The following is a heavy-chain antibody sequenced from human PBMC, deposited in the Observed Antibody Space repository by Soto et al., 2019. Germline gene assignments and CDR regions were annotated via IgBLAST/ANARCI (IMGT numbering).Heavy chain of an antibody. CDR1: GFSLSTSGMC. CDR3: ARMSIYDSSGYYHFDY. Sequence: SGPTLVNPTQTLTLTCTFSGFSLSTSGMCVSWIRQPPGKALEWLARIDWDDDKYYSTSLKTRLTISKDTSKNQVVLTMTNMDPVDTATYYCARMSIYDSSGYYHFDYPGQGTLVTVSS. V-gene: IGHV2-70*11. D-gene: IGHD3-22*01. J-gene: IGHJ4*02. CDR2: IDWDDDK.